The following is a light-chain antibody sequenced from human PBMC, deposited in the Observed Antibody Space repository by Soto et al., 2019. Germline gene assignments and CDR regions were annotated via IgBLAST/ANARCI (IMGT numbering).Light chain of an antibody. Sequence: EVVMTQSPATVSVSPGEGVTLSCRASQTISNDLACYQQKPGQAPRPLIYGASTRATGVPARFSGGGSGTEFTRTISSLQSEDVAFYYCQQNNKWPPVTFGGGTKVEIK. V-gene: IGKV3-15*01. J-gene: IGKJ4*01. CDR3: QQNNKWPPVT. CDR2: GAS. CDR1: QTISND.